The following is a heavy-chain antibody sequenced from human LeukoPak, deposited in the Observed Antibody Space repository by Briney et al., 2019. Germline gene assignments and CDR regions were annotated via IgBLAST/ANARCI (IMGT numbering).Heavy chain of an antibody. J-gene: IGHJ4*02. CDR2: ISYDGSNK. D-gene: IGHD3-22*01. V-gene: IGHV3-30*04. CDR1: GFTFSSYA. CDR3: ARAHDSSGYPYYFDY. Sequence: GRSLRLSCAASGFTFSSYAMHWVRQAPGKGLEWVAVISYDGSNKYYADSVKGRFTISRDNSKNTLYLQMNSLRAEDTAVYYCARAHDSSGYPYYFDYWGQGTLVTVSS.